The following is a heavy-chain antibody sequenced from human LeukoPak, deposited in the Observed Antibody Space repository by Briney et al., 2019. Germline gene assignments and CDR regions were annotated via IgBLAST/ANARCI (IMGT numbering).Heavy chain of an antibody. V-gene: IGHV3-33*01. Sequence: GGSLRLSCAASGFTFSSYGMHWVRQAPDKGLEWVAVIWYDGSNKYYADSVKGRFTISRDNSKNTLYLQMNSLRAEDTAVYYCAREDIVVVPAATPGKAKYYYYGMDVWGKGTTVTVSS. CDR1: GFTFSSYG. CDR2: IWYDGSNK. J-gene: IGHJ6*04. CDR3: AREDIVVVPAATPGKAKYYYYGMDV. D-gene: IGHD2-2*01.